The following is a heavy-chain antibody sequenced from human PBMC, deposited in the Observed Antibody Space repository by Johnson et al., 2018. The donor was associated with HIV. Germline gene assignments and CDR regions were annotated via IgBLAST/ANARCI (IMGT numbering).Heavy chain of an antibody. CDR3: ARDSTPWGGDYGGYAFDI. J-gene: IGHJ3*02. Sequence: QVQLVESGGGVVQPGRSLRLSCAASGFTFSSYAMHWVRQAPGKGLEWVAVISYDGSNKYYADSVKGRFTISRDNSKNTLYLQMNSLRAEDTAVYYCARDSTPWGGDYGGYAFDIWGQGTTVTVSS. CDR1: GFTFSSYA. D-gene: IGHD4-17*01. CDR2: ISYDGSNK. V-gene: IGHV3-30-3*01.